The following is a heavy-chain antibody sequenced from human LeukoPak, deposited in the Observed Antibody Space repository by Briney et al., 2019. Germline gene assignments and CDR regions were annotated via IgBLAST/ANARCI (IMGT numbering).Heavy chain of an antibody. CDR3: SKYHLHGCRPRFYFHL. Sequence: GRSLRLSCAASGFNFRKYGIHWVRQAPGKGLEWVAVITYDGSNKYYADSVKGRFTISRDNSKDALDLQMNSLRAEDTAVYYCSKYHLHGCRPRFYFHLWGQGALVTVFS. D-gene: IGHD2/OR15-2a*01. CDR2: ITYDGSNK. V-gene: IGHV3-30*18. J-gene: IGHJ5*02. CDR1: GFNFRKYG.